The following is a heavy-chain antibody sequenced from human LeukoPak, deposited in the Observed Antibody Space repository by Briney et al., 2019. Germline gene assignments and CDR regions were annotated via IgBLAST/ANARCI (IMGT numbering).Heavy chain of an antibody. D-gene: IGHD6-6*01. CDR3: ARRSSSAGLDY. Sequence: SETLSLTCTVSGGSLSSHYWSWIRQPPGKGLEWIGYIYYCGSTNYNPSLKSRVTISVDTSKNQFSLKLISVTAADTAVYYCARRSSSAGLDYWGQGTLVTVSS. CDR1: GGSLSSHY. J-gene: IGHJ4*02. V-gene: IGHV4-59*11. CDR2: IYYCGST.